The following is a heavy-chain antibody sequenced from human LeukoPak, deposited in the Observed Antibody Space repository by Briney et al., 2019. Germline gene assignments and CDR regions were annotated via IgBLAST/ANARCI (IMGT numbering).Heavy chain of an antibody. CDR1: GGSFSGYY. CDR2: INHSGST. Sequence: SETLSLTCAVYGGSFSGYYWSWIRQPPGKGLEWIGEINHSGSTNYNPSLKSRVTISVDTSKNQFSLKLSSVTAADTAVYYCARRSVDTALVDPWGQGTLVTVSS. J-gene: IGHJ5*02. CDR3: ARRSVDTALVDP. D-gene: IGHD5-18*01. V-gene: IGHV4-34*01.